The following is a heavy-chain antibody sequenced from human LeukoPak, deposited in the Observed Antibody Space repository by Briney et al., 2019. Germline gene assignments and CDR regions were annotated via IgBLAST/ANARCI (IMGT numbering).Heavy chain of an antibody. V-gene: IGHV3-66*01. D-gene: IGHD6-13*01. CDR3: ARDTRIAAAGTGYYFDY. J-gene: IGHJ4*02. CDR1: GFTVSSNY. Sequence: GSLRLSCAASGFTVSSNYMSWVRQAPGKGLEWVSVIYSGGSTYYADSEKGRFTISRDNSKNTLYLQMNSLRAEDTAVYYCARDTRIAAAGTGYYFDYWGQGTLVTVSS. CDR2: IYSGGST.